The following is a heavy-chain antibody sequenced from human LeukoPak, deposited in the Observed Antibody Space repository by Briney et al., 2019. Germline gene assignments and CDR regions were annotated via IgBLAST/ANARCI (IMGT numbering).Heavy chain of an antibody. J-gene: IGHJ4*02. D-gene: IGHD5-12*01. CDR2: IYSGGST. CDR3: ARVRIGGYAYYFDY. V-gene: IGHV3-53*01. CDR1: GFTVSSNY. Sequence: GSLRLSCAASGFTVSSNYMSWVRQAPGKGLEWVSVIYSGGSTYYADSVKGRFTISRDNSKNTLYLQMNSLRAEDTAVYYCARVRIGGYAYYFDYWGQGTLVTVSS.